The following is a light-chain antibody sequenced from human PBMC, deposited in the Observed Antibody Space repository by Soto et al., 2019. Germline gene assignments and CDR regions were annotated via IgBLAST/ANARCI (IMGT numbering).Light chain of an antibody. CDR1: QRVSSSY. CDR3: QQYGSSPWT. CDR2: GAS. V-gene: IGKV3-20*01. Sequence: EIVLTQSPGTLSLSPGERATLSCRASQRVSSSYLAWYQQKPGQAPRLLVYGASSRATGIPDRFSGSGSGTDFTLTISRLEPEDFTMYYCQQYGSSPWTFGQGTKVEIK. J-gene: IGKJ1*01.